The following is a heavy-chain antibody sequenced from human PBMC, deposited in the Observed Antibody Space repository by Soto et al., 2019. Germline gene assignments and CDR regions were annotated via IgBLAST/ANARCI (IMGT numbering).Heavy chain of an antibody. V-gene: IGHV3-23*01. J-gene: IGHJ4*02. CDR1: GFTFSSYA. CDR3: AKDPGRDSSTTSCYPGYY. D-gene: IGHD2-2*01. CDR2: ISGSGGST. Sequence: GGSLRFSCAASGFTFSSYAMSWVRQAPGKGLERVSAISGSGGSTYYADSVKGRFTISRDNSKNTLYLQMNSLRAEDTAVYYCAKDPGRDSSTTSCYPGYYWGQGTLGTISS.